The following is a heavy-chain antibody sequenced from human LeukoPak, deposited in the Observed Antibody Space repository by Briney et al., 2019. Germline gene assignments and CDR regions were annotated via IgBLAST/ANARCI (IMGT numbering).Heavy chain of an antibody. Sequence: GGSLRLSCAASRSTFSSYGMHWVCQAPGKGVEWWAVVWYDGGKKYYADSVKGRFTVSRDNSKNTVYLQMDSLRAEDTAVYYCARWGPTEPSNFDYWGQGTLVTVSS. D-gene: IGHD3-16*01. J-gene: IGHJ4*02. V-gene: IGHV3-33*08. CDR3: ARWGPTEPSNFDY. CDR1: RSTFSSYG. CDR2: VWYDGGKK.